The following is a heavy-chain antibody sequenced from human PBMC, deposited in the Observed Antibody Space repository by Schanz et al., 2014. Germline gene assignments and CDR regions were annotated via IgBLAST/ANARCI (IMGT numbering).Heavy chain of an antibody. J-gene: IGHJ4*02. Sequence: QVQLLQFGGGVVQPGRSLRLSCAASGFTFSSYAMHWVRQAPGKGLEWVALISNDGSIKYYADSVEGRFTISRDNSRSTLYLQMNSLRTEDTAVYYCASPSGYSDYGTYFDFWGQGTLVTVSA. V-gene: IGHV3-30-3*01. CDR1: GFTFSSYA. CDR3: ASPSGYSDYGTYFDF. D-gene: IGHD5-12*01. CDR2: ISNDGSIK.